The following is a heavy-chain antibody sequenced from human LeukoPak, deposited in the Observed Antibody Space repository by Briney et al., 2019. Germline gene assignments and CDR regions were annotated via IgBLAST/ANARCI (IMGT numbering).Heavy chain of an antibody. D-gene: IGHD2-8*01. CDR3: ARVLMVYATDYYYYYTDV. J-gene: IGHJ6*03. CDR1: GGSISSYY. V-gene: IGHV4-4*07. Sequence: SETLSLTCTVSGGSISSYYWSWIRQPAGKGLEWIGRIYTSGSTNYNPSLKSRVTMSVDTSKNQFSLKLSSVTAADTAVYYCARVLMVYATDYYYYYTDVWGKGTTVSVSS. CDR2: IYTSGST.